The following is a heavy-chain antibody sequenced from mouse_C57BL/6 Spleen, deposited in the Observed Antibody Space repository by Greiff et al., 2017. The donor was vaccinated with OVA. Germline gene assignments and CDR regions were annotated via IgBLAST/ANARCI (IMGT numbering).Heavy chain of an antibody. J-gene: IGHJ3*01. CDR1: GYAFSSSW. V-gene: IGHV1-82*01. CDR3: ARGGYSSSFFAY. D-gene: IGHD1-1*01. Sequence: QVQLQQSGPELVKPGASVKISCKASGYAFSSSWMNWVKQRPGKGLEWIGRIYPGDGDTNYNGKFKGKATLTADKSSSTAYMQLSSLTSEDSAVYFCARGGYSSSFFAYWGQGTLVTVSA. CDR2: IYPGDGDT.